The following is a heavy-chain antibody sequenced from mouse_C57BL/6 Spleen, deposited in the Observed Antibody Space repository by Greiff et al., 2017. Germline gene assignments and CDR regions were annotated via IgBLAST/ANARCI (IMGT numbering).Heavy chain of an antibody. J-gene: IGHJ1*03. D-gene: IGHD1-1*01. CDR1: GFTFSDYY. CDR3: ARALYYFGRSWGYFDV. V-gene: IGHV5-12*01. Sequence: EVMLLESGGGLVQPGASLKLSCAASGFTFSDYYMYWVRQTPEKRLEWVAYISNGGGSTYYPDTVKGRFTISRDKAKITLYLQMSRLKSEDTAMYYCARALYYFGRSWGYFDVWGTGTPVTVSS. CDR2: ISNGGGST.